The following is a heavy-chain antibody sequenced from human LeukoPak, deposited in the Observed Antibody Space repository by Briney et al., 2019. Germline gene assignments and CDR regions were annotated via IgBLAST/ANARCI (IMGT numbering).Heavy chain of an antibody. J-gene: IGHJ4*02. Sequence: SQTLSLTCTVSGGSISSGDYYWSWIRQPPGKGLEWIGYIYYSGSTYYNPSLKSRVTISVDTSKNQFSLKLSSVTAADTAVYYCAREREAYGDYYGDFDYWGQGTLVTVSS. D-gene: IGHD4-17*01. CDR2: IYYSGST. CDR3: AREREAYGDYYGDFDY. CDR1: GGSISSGDYY. V-gene: IGHV4-30-4*01.